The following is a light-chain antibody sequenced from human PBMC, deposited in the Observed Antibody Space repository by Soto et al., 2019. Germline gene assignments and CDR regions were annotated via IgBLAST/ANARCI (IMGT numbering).Light chain of an antibody. J-gene: IGKJ5*01. V-gene: IGKV3-11*01. Sequence: EIVLTQSPATLSLSPGESATLSCRASQSVSSYLAWYQQKPGQAPRLLIYDASNRATGIPARFSGSGSGTDFTLTISRLEPEDFAVDYRQQRRYWLTFGGGTRLEIK. CDR2: DAS. CDR3: QQRRYWLT. CDR1: QSVSSY.